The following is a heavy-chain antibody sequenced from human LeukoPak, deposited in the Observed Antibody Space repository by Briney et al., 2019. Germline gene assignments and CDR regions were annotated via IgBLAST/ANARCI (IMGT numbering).Heavy chain of an antibody. CDR3: ARARPRGVWFGELGSPFDI. CDR2: MKPNSGNT. V-gene: IGHV1-8*01. D-gene: IGHD3-10*01. CDR1: GYTFTSYD. J-gene: IGHJ3*02. Sequence: ASVKVSCKASGYTFTSYDINWVRQATGQGLEWMGWMKPNSGNTGYAQKFQGRVTMTRNTSISTAYMELSSLRSEDTAVYYCARARPRGVWFGELGSPFDIWGQGTMVTVSS.